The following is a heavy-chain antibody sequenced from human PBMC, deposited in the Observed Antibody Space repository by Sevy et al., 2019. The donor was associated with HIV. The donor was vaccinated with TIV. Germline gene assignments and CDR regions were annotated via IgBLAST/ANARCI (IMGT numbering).Heavy chain of an antibody. CDR2: ISPHNGGT. V-gene: IGHV1-18*01. Sequence: ASVKVSCKASCYTFTSYRITWVRQAPGQGLEWMGWISPHNGGTNYAQKLRGRVTMISDTSTSTAYMELRSLRSDDTAIYYCARAYCSGGSCYSLAHWGQGTLVTVSS. D-gene: IGHD2-15*01. CDR1: CYTFTSYR. J-gene: IGHJ4*02. CDR3: ARAYCSGGSCYSLAH.